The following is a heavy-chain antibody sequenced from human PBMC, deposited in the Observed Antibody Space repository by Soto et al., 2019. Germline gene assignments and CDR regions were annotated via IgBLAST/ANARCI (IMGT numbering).Heavy chain of an antibody. CDR1: GFTFDDYT. J-gene: IGHJ6*02. Sequence: GGSLRLSCAASGFTFDDYTMHWVRQAPGKGLEWVSLISWDGGSTYYADSVKGRFTISRDNSKNSLYLQMNSLRTEDTALYYCAKDTSNSYYYYGMDVWGQGTTVTVSS. D-gene: IGHD4-4*01. CDR2: ISWDGGST. V-gene: IGHV3-43*01. CDR3: AKDTSNSYYYYGMDV.